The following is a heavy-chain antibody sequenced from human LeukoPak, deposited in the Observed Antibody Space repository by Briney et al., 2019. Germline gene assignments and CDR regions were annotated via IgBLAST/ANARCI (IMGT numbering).Heavy chain of an antibody. V-gene: IGHV4-59*01. J-gene: IGHJ5*02. CDR2: IYYSGST. Sequence: SETLSLTCTVSGGSISSYYWSWIRQPPGKGLEWIGYIYYSGSTNYNPSLKSRCTISVDTSKNQFSLKLSSVTAADTAVYYCASLHDFWSPFDPWGQGTLVTVSS. CDR1: GGSISSYY. D-gene: IGHD3-3*01. CDR3: ASLHDFWSPFDP.